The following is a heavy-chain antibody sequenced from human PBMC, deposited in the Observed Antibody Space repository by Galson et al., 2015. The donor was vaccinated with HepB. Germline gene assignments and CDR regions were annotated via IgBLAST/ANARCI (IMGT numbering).Heavy chain of an antibody. J-gene: IGHJ4*02. D-gene: IGHD3-22*01. V-gene: IGHV1-3*01. CDR1: GYTFTSYA. CDR2: INAGNGNT. Sequence: SVKVSCKASGYTFTSYAMHWVRQAPGQRLEWMGWINAGNGNTKYSQKFQGRVTITRDTSASTAYMELSSLRSEDTAVYYCARGFDSSGYFTGDYWGQGTLVTVSS. CDR3: ARGFDSSGYFTGDY.